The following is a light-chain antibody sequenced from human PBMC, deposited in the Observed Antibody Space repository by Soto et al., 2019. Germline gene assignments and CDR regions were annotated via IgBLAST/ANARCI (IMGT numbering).Light chain of an antibody. J-gene: IGLJ1*01. Sequence: QSALTQPPSASGSPGQSVTISCTGTSSDVGGYNYVSWYQQHPAKAPKLIIYEVNKRPSGVPDRFSGSQSGNTASLTVSGLQVEDEADYYCSSSASSNAYVFGSGTKLTVL. CDR3: SSSASSNAYV. V-gene: IGLV2-8*01. CDR1: SSDVGGYNY. CDR2: EVN.